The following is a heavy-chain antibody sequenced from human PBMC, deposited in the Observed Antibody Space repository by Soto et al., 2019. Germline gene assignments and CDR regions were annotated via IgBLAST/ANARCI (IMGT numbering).Heavy chain of an antibody. J-gene: IGHJ4*02. CDR1: GFTFSFYW. V-gene: IGHV3-74*01. CDR3: ARGVSSGWDYYFDY. D-gene: IGHD6-19*01. Sequence: EVQLVESGGGLVQPGGSLRLSCAASGFTFSFYWMHWVRQAPGKGLVWVSRIRGDGSSTSYADSLKGRFTISRDNAKNTVYVQMNSLRVEDTAVYYCARGVSSGWDYYFDYWGQGTRVTVSS. CDR2: IRGDGSST.